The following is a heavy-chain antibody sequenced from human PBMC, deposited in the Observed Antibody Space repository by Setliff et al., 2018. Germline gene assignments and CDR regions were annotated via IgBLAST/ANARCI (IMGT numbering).Heavy chain of an antibody. D-gene: IGHD3-10*01. Sequence: ASVKVSCKASGYTFTGYHMHWVRQAPGQGLEWMGWINPNSGGTNYAQKFQGRVTMTRDTSISTAYMELSRLRSDDTAVYYCAKAPQWFGERGAFDIWGQGTMVTVSS. CDR2: INPNSGGT. CDR1: GYTFTGYH. V-gene: IGHV1-2*02. CDR3: AKAPQWFGERGAFDI. J-gene: IGHJ3*02.